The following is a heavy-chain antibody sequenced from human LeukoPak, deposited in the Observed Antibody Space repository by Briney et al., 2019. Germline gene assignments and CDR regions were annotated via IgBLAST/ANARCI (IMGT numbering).Heavy chain of an antibody. J-gene: IGHJ3*02. CDR3: AKEPVVVVPNAFDI. D-gene: IGHD2-2*01. Sequence: GGALILSCAASGFTFSEYYMSWIRQAPGEGLEWVSYISSRGSTIYYADSVKGRFTISRDNAKNSLYLQMNSLRDEDTAVYYSAKEPVVVVPNAFDIWGQGTMVTVSS. CDR1: GFTFSEYY. V-gene: IGHV3-11*01. CDR2: ISSRGSTI.